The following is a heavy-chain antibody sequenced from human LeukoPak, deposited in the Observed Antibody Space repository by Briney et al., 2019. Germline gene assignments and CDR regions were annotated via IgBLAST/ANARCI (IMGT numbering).Heavy chain of an antibody. CDR1: GGSITSTNW. CDR3: ARQSRSSWYSFGY. Sequence: PSETLSLTCAVSGGSITSTNWWSWVRQSPGKGLEWIGEINQSGSTNYTPSLKSRVTISVHTSKNQFSLNLSSVTAADTGVYYCARQSRSSWYSFGYWGQGTLVTVSS. CDR2: INQSGST. J-gene: IGHJ4*02. V-gene: IGHV4-4*02. D-gene: IGHD6-13*01.